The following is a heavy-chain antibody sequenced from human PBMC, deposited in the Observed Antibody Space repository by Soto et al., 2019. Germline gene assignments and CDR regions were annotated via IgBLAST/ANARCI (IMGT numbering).Heavy chain of an antibody. Sequence: SQTLSRTCAISGDSVSSNSAAWNWIRQSPSRGLEWLGRTYYRSKWINNYALSVKSPITXXXDXXXXXFSPPXXSVXPEDTAVYYCARGDQGFDYWGQGTM. J-gene: IGHJ4*02. V-gene: IGHV6-1*01. CDR3: ARGDQGFDY. CDR1: GDSVSSNSAA. CDR2: TYYRSKWIN. D-gene: IGHD3-16*01.